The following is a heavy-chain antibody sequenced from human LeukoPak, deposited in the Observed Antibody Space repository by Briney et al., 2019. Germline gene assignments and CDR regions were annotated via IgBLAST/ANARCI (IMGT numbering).Heavy chain of an antibody. D-gene: IGHD3-10*01. V-gene: IGHV5-51*01. CDR2: MYYGDSDT. CDR3: ARPSIARKAMGRGLDGMDV. J-gene: IGHJ6*02. Sequence: GESLNVSCHGSGYSFNSYWIGLVREIPAKCNESMGIMYYGDSDTRYSPSFQGQVTISADKSISTAYLQWSSLKASDTAMYYCARPSIARKAMGRGLDGMDVWGQGTTVTVSS. CDR1: GYSFNSYW.